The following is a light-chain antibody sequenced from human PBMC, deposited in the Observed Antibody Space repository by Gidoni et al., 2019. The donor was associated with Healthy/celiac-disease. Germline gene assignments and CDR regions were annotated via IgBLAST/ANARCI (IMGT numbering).Light chain of an antibody. J-gene: IGKJ4*01. V-gene: IGKV4-1*01. CDR2: WAS. Sequence: DIVMTQSPDSLAVSLGERATINCKSSQSVLYSSNNKNYLAWYQQKPGQPPKLLIYWASTRESGVPDRFSGSGSGTDFTLTISSLQAEDVAVYYCQQYYSTHALTFXGXTKVXIK. CDR3: QQYYSTHALT. CDR1: QSVLYSSNNKNY.